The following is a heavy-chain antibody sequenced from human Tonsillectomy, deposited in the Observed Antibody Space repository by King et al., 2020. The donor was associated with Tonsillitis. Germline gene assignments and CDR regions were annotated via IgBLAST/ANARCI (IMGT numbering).Heavy chain of an antibody. D-gene: IGHD6-13*01. Sequence: VQLQESGPGLVKPSETLSLTCTVSGYSISSGYYWGWIRQPPGKGLEWIGSIYHSGSTYYNPSLKSRVTISVDTSKNQFSLKLSSVTAADTAVYYCASPISQQLVPSYWGQGTLVTVSS. J-gene: IGHJ4*02. V-gene: IGHV4-38-2*02. CDR1: GYSISSGYY. CDR2: IYHSGST. CDR3: ASPISQQLVPSY.